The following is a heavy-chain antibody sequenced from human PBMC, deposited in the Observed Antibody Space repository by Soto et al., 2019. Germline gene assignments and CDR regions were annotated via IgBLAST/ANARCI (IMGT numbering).Heavy chain of an antibody. CDR3: ARDAYLVDDSYGMDV. V-gene: IGHV1-18*01. Sequence: QVQLVQSGAEVKKPGASVKVSCKASGYTFTSYGSRWVRQAPGQGLEWMGWISAYNGNTNYAQKLKGRGTMTTDTSTSTAYMERRSLGSDDTAVYYCARDAYLVDDSYGMDVWGQGTKVTVSS. J-gene: IGHJ6*02. CDR2: ISAYNGNT. D-gene: IGHD1-1*01. CDR1: GYTFTSYG.